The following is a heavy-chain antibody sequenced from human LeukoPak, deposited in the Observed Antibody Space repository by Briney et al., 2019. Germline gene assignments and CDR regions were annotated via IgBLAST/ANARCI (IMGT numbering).Heavy chain of an antibody. V-gene: IGHV3-74*01. CDR1: GFTFSSNW. CDR2: IKGDGSST. J-gene: IGHJ4*02. Sequence: GGSLRLSCAASGFTFSSNWMHWARQAPGKGLVWVSRIKGDGSSTSYADSVKGRFTISRDNAMNTLFLQMNSLRAEDTAVYYCVRDGVGAPPFDYWGQGALVTVSS. D-gene: IGHD1-26*01. CDR3: VRDGVGAPPFDY.